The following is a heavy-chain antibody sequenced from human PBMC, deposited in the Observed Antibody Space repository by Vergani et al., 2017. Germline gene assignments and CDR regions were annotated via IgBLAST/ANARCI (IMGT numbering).Heavy chain of an antibody. V-gene: IGHV3-49*04. J-gene: IGHJ4*02. Sequence: EVQLVESGGGLVQPGRSLRLSCTASGFTFGDYTMSWVRQAPGKGLEWVGFIRSKAYGGTTEYAASVKGRFTFSRDDSKSIAYLQMVSLKTEDTAVYYCTRVGVVVVLNLDYWGQGTLVSVSS. CDR1: GFTFGDYT. D-gene: IGHD2-15*01. CDR3: TRVGVVVVLNLDY. CDR2: IRSKAYGGTT.